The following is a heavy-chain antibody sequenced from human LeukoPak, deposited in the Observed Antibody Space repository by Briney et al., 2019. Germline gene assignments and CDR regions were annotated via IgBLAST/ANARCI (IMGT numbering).Heavy chain of an antibody. CDR2: ISQTGSIE. V-gene: IGHV3-30*03. Sequence: GRSLRLSCAASGFTFPTYVIHWVRQAPGKGLEWVAVISQTGSIETYADSVRGRFSISRDNSDSTAYLQMNSLKTEDTAVYYCARDRAVALPTYFYYMDVWGKGTTVIVSS. CDR1: GFTFPTYV. D-gene: IGHD2-15*01. J-gene: IGHJ6*03. CDR3: ARDRAVALPTYFYYMDV.